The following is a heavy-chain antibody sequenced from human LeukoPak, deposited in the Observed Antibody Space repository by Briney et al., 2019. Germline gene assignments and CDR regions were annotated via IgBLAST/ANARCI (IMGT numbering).Heavy chain of an antibody. J-gene: IGHJ4*02. CDR2: ISSSGTTI. V-gene: IGHV3-48*03. D-gene: IGHD1-7*01. Sequence: GGSLRLSRAASGFTFSSYEMNWVRQAPGKGLEWVSYISSSGTTIYYADSVKGRFTISRDNAKNSLYLQMNSLRAEDTAVYYCARDQTGTTGYVDYWGQGTLVTVSS. CDR1: GFTFSSYE. CDR3: ARDQTGTTGYVDY.